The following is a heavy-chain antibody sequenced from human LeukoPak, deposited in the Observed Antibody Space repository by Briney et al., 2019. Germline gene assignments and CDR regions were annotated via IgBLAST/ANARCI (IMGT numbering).Heavy chain of an antibody. V-gene: IGHV3-7*03. CDR2: IKQDGSEK. D-gene: IGHD3-10*01. Sequence: GGSLRLSCAASGFTFSSYWMSWVRQAPGKGLEWVANIKQDGSEKYYVDSVKGRFTISRDNAKNSLYLQMNSLRAEDTALYYCARDDNYYYGSGSYYNGLDYWGQGTLVTVSS. CDR3: ARDDNYYYGSGSYYNGLDY. J-gene: IGHJ4*02. CDR1: GFTFSSYW.